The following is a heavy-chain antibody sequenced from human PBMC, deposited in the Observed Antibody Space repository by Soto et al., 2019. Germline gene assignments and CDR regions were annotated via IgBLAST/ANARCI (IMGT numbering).Heavy chain of an antibody. CDR3: ARDRLESGSGNYYYYGMDV. Sequence: ASVKVSCKASGYTFTSYDINWVRQATGQGLEWMGWINPNSGGTNYAQKFQGWVTMTRDTSISTAYMELSRLRSDDTAVYYCARDRLESGSGNYYYYGMDVWGQGTTVTVSS. V-gene: IGHV1-2*04. J-gene: IGHJ6*02. D-gene: IGHD3-10*01. CDR1: GYTFTSYD. CDR2: INPNSGGT.